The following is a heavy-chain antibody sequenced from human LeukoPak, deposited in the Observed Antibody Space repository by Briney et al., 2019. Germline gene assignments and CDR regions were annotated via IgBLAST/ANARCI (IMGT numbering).Heavy chain of an antibody. D-gene: IGHD3-10*01. CDR1: GFTFSSYA. Sequence: PGGSLRLSCAASGFTFSSYAMHWVRQAPGKGLEYVSAISSNGGSTYYANSVKGGLTISRDNSKNMLYLQMGSLRAEDMAVYYCARAVGSESYHLDYWGQGTLVTVSS. V-gene: IGHV3-64*01. CDR3: ARAVGSESYHLDY. J-gene: IGHJ4*02. CDR2: ISSNGGST.